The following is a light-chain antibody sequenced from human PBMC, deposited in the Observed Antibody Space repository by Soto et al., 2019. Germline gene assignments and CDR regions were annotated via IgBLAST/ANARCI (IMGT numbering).Light chain of an antibody. CDR3: AAWDDSLDGFYV. CDR2: NNN. J-gene: IGLJ1*01. V-gene: IGLV1-44*01. Sequence: QSALTQPPSASGTPGQRVTLSCSGSSSNIGTNTVNWYLQLPGTAPKLLMYNNNQRPSGVPERFSGSKSGTSASLAIGGLQSEDEADYYCAAWDDSLDGFYVFGSGTKVPVL. CDR1: SSNIGTNT.